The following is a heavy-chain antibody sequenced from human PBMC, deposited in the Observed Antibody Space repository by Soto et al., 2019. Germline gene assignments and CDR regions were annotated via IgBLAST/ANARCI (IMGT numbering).Heavy chain of an antibody. D-gene: IGHD5-18*01. CDR1: GGTFSSYA. Sequence: SVKVSCRASGGTFSSYAISWVRQAPGQGLEWMGGIIPIFGTANYAQKFQGRVTITADESTSTAYMELSSLRSEDTAVYYCARGGGIFSGYRYGPPFDYWGQGTLVTVSS. CDR2: IIPIFGTA. J-gene: IGHJ4*02. V-gene: IGHV1-69*13. CDR3: ARGGGIFSGYRYGPPFDY.